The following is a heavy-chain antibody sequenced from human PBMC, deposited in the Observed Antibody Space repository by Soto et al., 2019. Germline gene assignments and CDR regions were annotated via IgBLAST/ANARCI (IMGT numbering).Heavy chain of an antibody. CDR3: ARVVWFAAFDI. D-gene: IGHD3-10*01. J-gene: IGHJ3*02. CDR2: INHSGST. CDR1: GGSFSGYY. Sequence: SETLSLTCAVYGGSFSGYYWSWIRQPPGKGLEWIGEINHSGSTNYNPSLKSRVTISVDTSKNQFSLKLSSVTAADTAVYYCARVVWFAAFDIWGQGTMVTVSS. V-gene: IGHV4-34*01.